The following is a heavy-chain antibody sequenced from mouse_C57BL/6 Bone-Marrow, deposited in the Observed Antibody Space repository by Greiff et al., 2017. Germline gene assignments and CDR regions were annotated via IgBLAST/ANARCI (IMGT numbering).Heavy chain of an antibody. D-gene: IGHD3-3*01. CDR2: IWSGGST. V-gene: IGHV2-2*01. Sequence: QVQLQQSGPGLVQPSQSLSITCTVSGFSLTSYGVHWVRQSPGKGLEWLGLIWSGGSTDYDAAFISRLSISKDNSKSQVFFKMNSLQADDTAIYYCARKGRFAYWGQGTLVTVSA. CDR3: ARKGRFAY. CDR1: GFSLTSYG. J-gene: IGHJ3*01.